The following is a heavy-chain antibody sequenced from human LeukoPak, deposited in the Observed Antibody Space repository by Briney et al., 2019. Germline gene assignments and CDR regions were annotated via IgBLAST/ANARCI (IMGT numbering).Heavy chain of an antibody. CDR3: ARHTGEGSHFQH. Sequence: GESLKISCKASGYTFTNYWIGWVRQVPGKGLEWMGIIYPGDSDTRYSPSFRGQVIISADKSIRTAYLQWTSLKASDTAMYYCARHTGEGSHFQHWGQGSLVTVSS. CDR2: IYPGDSDT. CDR1: GYTFTNYW. V-gene: IGHV5-51*01. J-gene: IGHJ1*01. D-gene: IGHD3-16*01.